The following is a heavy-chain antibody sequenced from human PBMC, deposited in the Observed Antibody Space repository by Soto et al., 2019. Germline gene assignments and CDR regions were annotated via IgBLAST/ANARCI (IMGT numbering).Heavy chain of an antibody. Sequence: ASVKVSCKASGYTFTSYAMHWVRQAPGQRLEWIGWINAGNGNTKYSQKFQGRVTITRDTSASTAYMELSSLRSEDTAVYYCARDDYYDSSGYDPYFDYWGQGTLVTVSS. J-gene: IGHJ4*02. CDR2: INAGNGNT. CDR3: ARDDYYDSSGYDPYFDY. CDR1: GYTFTSYA. D-gene: IGHD3-22*01. V-gene: IGHV1-3*01.